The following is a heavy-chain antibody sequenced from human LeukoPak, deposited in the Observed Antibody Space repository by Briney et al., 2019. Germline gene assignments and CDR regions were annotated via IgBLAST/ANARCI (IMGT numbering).Heavy chain of an antibody. D-gene: IGHD6-19*01. CDR3: ARCSGWAFKN. V-gene: IGHV3-48*03. Sequence: GGSLRLSCAASGFTFSSYEMNWVRQAPGKGLEWVSYISSSGSTIYYADSVKGRFTISRDNAKNSLYLQMDSLRAEDTAIYYCARCSGWAFKNWGQGNLVTVSS. CDR1: GFTFSSYE. CDR2: ISSSGSTI. J-gene: IGHJ4*02.